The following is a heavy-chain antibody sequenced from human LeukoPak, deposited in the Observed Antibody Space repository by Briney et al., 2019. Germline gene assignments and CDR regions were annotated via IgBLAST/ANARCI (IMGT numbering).Heavy chain of an antibody. Sequence: ASVKVSCTASGYTFTSYYVHWVRQAPGQGLEWMGWVSSYNAKTNYAQNLQDRVTMTTDTSTSTVYMELRSLRSDDTALYYCARGDTFLPTHYFDPWGQGTLVTVSS. CDR1: GYTFTSYY. J-gene: IGHJ5*02. D-gene: IGHD2/OR15-2a*01. CDR2: VSSYNAKT. V-gene: IGHV1-18*04. CDR3: ARGDTFLPTHYFDP.